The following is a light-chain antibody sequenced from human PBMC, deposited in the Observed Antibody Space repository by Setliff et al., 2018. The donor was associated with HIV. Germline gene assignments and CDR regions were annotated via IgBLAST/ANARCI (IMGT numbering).Light chain of an antibody. Sequence: QSALTQPPSASGTPGQRVTISCSGSSSNIGSNDVSWFQQLPGTAPKLLIYRNKQQPSGIPERFSGSNSGNTATLTISRVEAGDEADYYCQVWDSSSDHHWVFGGGTQLTVL. CDR2: RNK. CDR1: SSNIGSND. V-gene: IGLV1-47*01. CDR3: QVWDSSSDHHWV. J-gene: IGLJ3*02.